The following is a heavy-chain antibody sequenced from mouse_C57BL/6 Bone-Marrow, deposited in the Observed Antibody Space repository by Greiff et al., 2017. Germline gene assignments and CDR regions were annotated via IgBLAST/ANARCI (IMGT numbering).Heavy chain of an antibody. J-gene: IGHJ1*03. Sequence: EVMLVESGGDLVKPGGSLKLSCAASGFTFSSYGMSWVRQTPDKRLEWVATISSGGSYTYYPDSVKGRFTISRDNAKTTLYLQMSSLKSEDTAMYYCARQDGYYEDWYFDVWGTGTTVTVSS. CDR1: GFTFSSYG. V-gene: IGHV5-6*01. CDR3: ARQDGYYEDWYFDV. CDR2: ISSGGSYT. D-gene: IGHD2-3*01.